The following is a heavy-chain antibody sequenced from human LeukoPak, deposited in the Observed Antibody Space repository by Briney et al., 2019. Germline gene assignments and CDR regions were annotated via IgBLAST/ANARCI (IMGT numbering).Heavy chain of an antibody. CDR1: GLAVTNNA. J-gene: IGHJ4*02. CDR3: ATLCHNHGDY. V-gene: IGHV3-23*01. CDR2: VSGDGST. Sequence: AGSLTLPCVVSGLAVTNNAMSWVRQPPGKGLEWVAAVSGDGSTYYADSVKSRFTISRDTSTNTVFIQMNSVKAEDTALYSCATLCHNHGDYWGQGALVTVSA. D-gene: IGHD1-14*01.